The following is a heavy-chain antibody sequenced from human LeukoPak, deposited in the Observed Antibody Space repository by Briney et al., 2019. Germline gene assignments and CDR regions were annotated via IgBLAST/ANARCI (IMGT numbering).Heavy chain of an antibody. V-gene: IGHV5-51*01. J-gene: IGHJ3*02. CDR2: IYPGDSDT. CDR1: GYRFTTYW. D-gene: IGHD2-2*01. CDR3: ASGIVVVPAAFDI. Sequence: GESLKISCKGSGYRFTTYWIGWVRPMPGKGLEWMGIIYPGDSDTRYSPSFQGQVTISADKSISTAYLQWSSLKASDTAMYYCASGIVVVPAAFDIWGQGTMVTVSS.